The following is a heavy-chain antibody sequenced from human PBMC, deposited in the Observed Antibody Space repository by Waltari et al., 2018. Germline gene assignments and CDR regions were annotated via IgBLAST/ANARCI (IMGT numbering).Heavy chain of an antibody. Sequence: EVQLVESGGGLVQPGRSLRLSCAASGLTFDNYAMHWVRPAPGTGLEWVSGISWTSGSIGYAESVKGRFTISRDNAKNSLYLKMNSLRAEDTALYYCAKDATISGFPLYAYSMDVWGQGTTVTVS. CDR3: AKDATISGFPLYAYSMDV. CDR2: ISWTSGSI. CDR1: GLTFDNYA. V-gene: IGHV3-9*01. D-gene: IGHD3-3*01. J-gene: IGHJ6*02.